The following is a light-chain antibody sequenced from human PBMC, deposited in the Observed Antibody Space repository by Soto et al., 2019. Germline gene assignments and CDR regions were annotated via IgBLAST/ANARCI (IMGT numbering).Light chain of an antibody. CDR1: QSVSSN. Sequence: EIVMTQSPATLSVSPGERATLSCRARQSVSSNLAWYQQKPGQPPSLLIYGASARATGIPARFSGSGSGTEFTLTISNLQSEDFAVYYCQHYNNWPFTFGQGTKVDIK. J-gene: IGKJ2*01. CDR3: QHYNNWPFT. CDR2: GAS. V-gene: IGKV3-15*01.